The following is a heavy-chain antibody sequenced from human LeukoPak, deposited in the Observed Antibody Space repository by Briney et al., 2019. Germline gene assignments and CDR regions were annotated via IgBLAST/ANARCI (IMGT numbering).Heavy chain of an antibody. D-gene: IGHD1-1*01. CDR2: IYPGDSDT. CDR3: ARLGGTIGWSSGAFDI. Sequence: GESLKISCKGSGYSFTSYWIGWVRQMPGKGLEWMGIIYPGDSDTRYSPSFQGQVTISADKSISTAYLQWSSLKASDTAMYYCARLGGTIGWSSGAFDIWGQGTMVTVSS. CDR1: GYSFTSYW. J-gene: IGHJ3*02. V-gene: IGHV5-51*01.